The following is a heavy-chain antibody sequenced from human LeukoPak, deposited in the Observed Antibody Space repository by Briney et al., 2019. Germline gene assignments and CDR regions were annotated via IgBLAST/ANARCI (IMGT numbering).Heavy chain of an antibody. Sequence: PGGSLRLSCAASGFTFSSYAVSWVRQAPGKALEWVSSITGSGSYTFHADSVKGRFTISRDNAKNSLYLQMNSLRAEDTALYYCARVSVTGTAEWDYWGQGTLVTVSS. J-gene: IGHJ4*02. D-gene: IGHD6-19*01. CDR1: GFTFSSYA. CDR3: ARVSVTGTAEWDY. V-gene: IGHV3-21*04. CDR2: ITGSGSYT.